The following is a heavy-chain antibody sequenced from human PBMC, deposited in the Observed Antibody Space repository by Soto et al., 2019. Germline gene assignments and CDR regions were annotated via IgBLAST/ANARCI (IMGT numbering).Heavy chain of an antibody. CDR2: IIPIFGTA. V-gene: IGHV1-69*13. CDR1: GGTFSIYA. Sequence: GASVKVSGKASGGTFSIYAISCVLQSPGQGLEWMGGIIPIFGTANYAQKFQGRVTITADESTSTAYMELSSLRSEDTAVYYCARGKGIVGATSFDYWGQGTLVTVSS. D-gene: IGHD1-26*01. CDR3: ARGKGIVGATSFDY. J-gene: IGHJ4*02.